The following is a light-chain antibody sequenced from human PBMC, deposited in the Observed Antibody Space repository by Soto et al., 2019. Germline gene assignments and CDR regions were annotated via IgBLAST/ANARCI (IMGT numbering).Light chain of an antibody. Sequence: QSVLTQPHSVSGAPGQRVTISCSGRSSNIGAGYDVHWYQLLPGTAPKLLIYANIFRPSGVPDRFSGYKSGTSASLAITGLQADDEADYYCQSYDSSLSGYVFGTGTKLTVL. CDR3: QSYDSSLSGYV. CDR1: SSNIGAGYD. CDR2: ANI. J-gene: IGLJ1*01. V-gene: IGLV1-40*01.